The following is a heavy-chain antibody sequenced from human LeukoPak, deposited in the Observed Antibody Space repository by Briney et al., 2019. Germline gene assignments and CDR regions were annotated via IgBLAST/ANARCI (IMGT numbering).Heavy chain of an antibody. CDR1: GGSISSGGYS. Sequence: SETLSLTCAVSGGSISSGGYSWSWIRQPPGKGLEWIGYIYHSGSTYYNPSLKSRVTISVDRSKNQFSLKLSSVTAADTAVYYCASTYSSSWYSDYWGQGTLVTVSS. V-gene: IGHV4-30-2*01. CDR3: ASTYSSSWYSDY. J-gene: IGHJ4*02. CDR2: IYHSGST. D-gene: IGHD6-13*01.